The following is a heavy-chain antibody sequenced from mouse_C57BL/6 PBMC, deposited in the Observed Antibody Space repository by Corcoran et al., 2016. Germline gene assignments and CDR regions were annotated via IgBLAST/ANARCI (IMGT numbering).Heavy chain of an antibody. D-gene: IGHD2-3*01. J-gene: IGHJ2*01. CDR2: INTYSGVP. V-gene: IGHV9-3*01. CDR3: ARGGVYDGYLGDY. CDR1: GYTFTTYG. Sequence: QIQLVQSGPELKKPGETVKISCKASGYTFTTYGMSWVKQAPGKGLKWMGWINTYSGVPTYADDFKGRFAFSLETSASTAYLQINNLKNEDTATYFCARGGVYDGYLGDYWGQGTTLTVSS.